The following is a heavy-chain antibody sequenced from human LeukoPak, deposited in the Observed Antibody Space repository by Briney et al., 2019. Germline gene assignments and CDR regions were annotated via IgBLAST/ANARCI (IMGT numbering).Heavy chain of an antibody. CDR3: ARDLKVVRGGYYYYMGV. D-gene: IGHD3-10*01. Sequence: PSETLSLTCTVSGGSISSSNYYWGWIRQPPGKGLEWIGSIYYSGSTYYNPSLKSRVTISVDTSKNQFSLKLSSVTAADTAVYYCARDLKVVRGGYYYYMGVWGKGTTVTISS. V-gene: IGHV4-39*07. CDR2: IYYSGST. CDR1: GGSISSSNYY. J-gene: IGHJ6*03.